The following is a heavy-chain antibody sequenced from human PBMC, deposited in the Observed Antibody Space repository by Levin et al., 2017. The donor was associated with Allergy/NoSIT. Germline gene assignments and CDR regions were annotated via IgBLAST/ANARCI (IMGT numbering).Heavy chain of an antibody. CDR1: GFTFSSYG. D-gene: IGHD5-18*01. CDR3: AKEQVSDSYGYYYGMDV. Sequence: GGSLRLSCAASGFTFSSYGMHWVRQAPGKGLEWVAVISYDGSNKYYADSVKGRFTISRDNSKNTLYLQMNSLRAEDTAVYYCAKEQVSDSYGYYYGMDVWGQGTTVTVSS. CDR2: ISYDGSNK. V-gene: IGHV3-30*18. J-gene: IGHJ6*02.